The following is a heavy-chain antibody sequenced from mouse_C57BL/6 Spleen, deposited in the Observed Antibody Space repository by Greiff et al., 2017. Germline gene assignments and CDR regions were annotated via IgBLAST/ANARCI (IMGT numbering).Heavy chain of an antibody. D-gene: IGHD1-1*01. J-gene: IGHJ2*01. Sequence: VQLQQSGTELVKPGASVKLSCKASGYTFTSYWMHWVKQRPGQGLEWIGNINPSNGGTNYNEKFKSKATLTVDKSSSTAYMQRSSLTSEDSAVYYCARGVITTVVASFDYWGQGTTLTVSS. CDR3: ARGVITTVVASFDY. V-gene: IGHV1-53*01. CDR2: INPSNGGT. CDR1: GYTFTSYW.